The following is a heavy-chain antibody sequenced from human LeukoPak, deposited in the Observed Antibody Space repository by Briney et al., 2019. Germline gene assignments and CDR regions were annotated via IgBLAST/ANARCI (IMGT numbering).Heavy chain of an antibody. D-gene: IGHD5-12*01. V-gene: IGHV3-30*04. CDR2: ISYDGSNK. CDR1: GFTFSSYA. Sequence: GGSLRLSCAASGFTFSSYAMHWVRQAPGKGLEWVAVISYDGSNKYYADSVKGRFTISRDNSKNTLYLQMNSLRAEDTAVYYCARDRIVATYMDVWGKGTTVTVSS. CDR3: ARDRIVATYMDV. J-gene: IGHJ6*03.